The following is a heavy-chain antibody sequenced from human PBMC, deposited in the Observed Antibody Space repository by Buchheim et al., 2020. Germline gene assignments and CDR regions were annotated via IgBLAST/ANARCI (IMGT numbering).Heavy chain of an antibody. D-gene: IGHD3-3*01. CDR3: ARDHPSTHYDFWSGFSGHYYYYYGMDV. J-gene: IGHJ6*02. CDR2: INPSGGST. V-gene: IGHV1-46*01. Sequence: QVQLVQSGAEVKKPRASVKVSCKASGYTFTSYYMHWVRQAPGQGLEWMGIINPSGGSTSYAQKFQGRVTMTRDTSTSTGYMELSSLRSEDTAVYYCARDHPSTHYDFWSGFSGHYYYYYGMDVWGQGTT. CDR1: GYTFTSYY.